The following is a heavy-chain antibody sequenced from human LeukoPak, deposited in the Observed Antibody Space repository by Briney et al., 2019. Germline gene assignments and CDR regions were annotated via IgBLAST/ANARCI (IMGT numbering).Heavy chain of an antibody. J-gene: IGHJ4*02. CDR2: ISAYNGNT. CDR1: GYTFTSYG. V-gene: IGHV1-18*01. Sequence: APVKVSCKASGYTFTSYGISWVRQAPGQGLEWMGWISAYNGNTNYAQKLQGRVTMTTDTSTSTAYMELRSLRSDDTAVYYCAICIAVAGTLDYWGQGTLVTVSS. CDR3: AICIAVAGTLDY. D-gene: IGHD6-19*01.